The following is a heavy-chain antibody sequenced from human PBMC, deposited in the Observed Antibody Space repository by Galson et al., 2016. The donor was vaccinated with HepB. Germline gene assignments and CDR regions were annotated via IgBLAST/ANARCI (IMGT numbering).Heavy chain of an antibody. D-gene: IGHD3-10*01. CDR2: INQGGGEK. V-gene: IGHV3-7*01. Sequence: SLRLSCAASGFTFTSHWMHWVRQAPGKGLEWVANINQGGGEKYYVDSVKGRFTISRDNAKNTLYLQMISLSAEDTAIYYCSRGLGGADDYWGQGTLVTVSS. CDR1: GFTFTSHW. CDR3: SRGLGGADDY. J-gene: IGHJ4*02.